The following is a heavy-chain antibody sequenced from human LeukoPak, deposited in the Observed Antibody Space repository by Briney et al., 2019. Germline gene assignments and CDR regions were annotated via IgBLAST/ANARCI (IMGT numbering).Heavy chain of an antibody. V-gene: IGHV3-7*01. CDR1: GFTFSSYL. Sequence: PGWSLRLSCAASGFTFSSYLMSLVRQARGKGLELVANKKQDGSEKYYVYSVKGRLTISRDNDKNSLYLQMHRLRAEDTAVYYCARTRIGSSGFHLSMDVWGKGTTVTISS. CDR3: ARTRIGSSGFHLSMDV. D-gene: IGHD6-19*01. CDR2: KKQDGSEK. J-gene: IGHJ6*03.